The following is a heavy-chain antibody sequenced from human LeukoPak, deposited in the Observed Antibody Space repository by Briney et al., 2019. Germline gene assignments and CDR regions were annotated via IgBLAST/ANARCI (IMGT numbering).Heavy chain of an antibody. CDR2: MNPNSGNT. Sequence: ASVKVSCTASGGTFSSYAISWVRQAPGPGLEWMGWMNPNSGNTGYAQKFQGRVTMTRNTSISTAYMELSSLRSEDTAVYYCARGDSTYDAFDIWGQGTMVTVSS. CDR3: ARGDSTYDAFDI. V-gene: IGHV1-8*02. D-gene: IGHD3-22*01. CDR1: GGTFSSYA. J-gene: IGHJ3*02.